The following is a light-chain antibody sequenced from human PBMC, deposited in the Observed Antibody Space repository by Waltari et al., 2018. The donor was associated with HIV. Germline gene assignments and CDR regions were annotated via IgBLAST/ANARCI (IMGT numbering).Light chain of an antibody. CDR3: SSYTSSSTLGV. CDR1: SSDVGGYNY. J-gene: IGLJ3*02. Sequence: PGQSITISCTGTSSDVGGYNYVSWYQQHPGKAPKLMIYEVSNRPSGVSNRFSGSKSGNTASLTISGLQAEDEADYYCSSYTSSSTLGVFGGGTKLTVL. CDR2: EVS. V-gene: IGLV2-14*01.